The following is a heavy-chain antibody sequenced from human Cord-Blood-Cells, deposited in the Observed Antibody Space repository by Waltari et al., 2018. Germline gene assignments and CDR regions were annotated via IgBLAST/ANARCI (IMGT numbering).Heavy chain of an antibody. CDR1: GFTLSTSGQA. V-gene: IGHV2-70*01. CDR2: IAWDDDK. CDR3: ARTPGRLAGTTGDAFDI. J-gene: IGHJ3*02. D-gene: IGHD1-7*01. Sequence: QVTLWESGLALVKPTQTLTLTCTFSGFTLSTSGQAVSCIRLPPVKALAWLALIAWDDDKYYSTSLKTRLTISKDTSKNQVVLTMTNMDPVDTATYYCARTPGRLAGTTGDAFDIWGQGTMVTVSS.